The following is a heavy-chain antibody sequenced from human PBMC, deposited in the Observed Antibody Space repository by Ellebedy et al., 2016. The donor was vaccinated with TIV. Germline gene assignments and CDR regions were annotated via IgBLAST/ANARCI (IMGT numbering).Heavy chain of an antibody. D-gene: IGHD4-17*01. CDR2: ISGSSLTN. J-gene: IGHJ3*02. V-gene: IGHV3-48*04. Sequence: GESLKISCAASGFTFSPYSMNWVRQAPGKGLEWVSYISGSSLTNFYADSVKGRFTISRDNAESSLFLQMDSLRVEDTAVYYCATDGSYGDYLSPAHASVMWGQGTLVSVSS. CDR1: GFTFSPYS. CDR3: ATDGSYGDYLSPAHASVM.